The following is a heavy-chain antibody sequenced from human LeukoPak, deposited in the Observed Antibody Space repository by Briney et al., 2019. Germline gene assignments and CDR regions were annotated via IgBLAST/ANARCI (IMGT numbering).Heavy chain of an antibody. CDR1: GGTFSSYA. V-gene: IGHV1-69*01. J-gene: IGHJ5*02. CDR3: ARDSGGAELLFNPYYNWFDP. CDR2: IIPIFGTA. D-gene: IGHD2-2*01. Sequence: SVKVSCKASGGTFSSYAISWVRQAPGQGLEWKGGIIPIFGTANYAQKFQGRVTITADESTSTAYMELSSLRSEDTAVYYCARDSGGAELLFNPYYNWFDPWGQGTLVTVSS.